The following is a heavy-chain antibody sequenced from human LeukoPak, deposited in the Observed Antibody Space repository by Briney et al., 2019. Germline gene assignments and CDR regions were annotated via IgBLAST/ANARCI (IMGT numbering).Heavy chain of an antibody. J-gene: IGHJ4*02. V-gene: IGHV1-2*02. Sequence: ASVKVSCKASGYTFTRYYMHWVRQAPGQGLEWMGWINPNSGGTNYAQKFQGRVTMTRDTSISTAYMELSRLRSDDTAVYYCARVTVAGNSLDYWGQGTLVTVSS. CDR3: ARVTVAGNSLDY. CDR1: GYTFTRYY. D-gene: IGHD6-19*01. CDR2: INPNSGGT.